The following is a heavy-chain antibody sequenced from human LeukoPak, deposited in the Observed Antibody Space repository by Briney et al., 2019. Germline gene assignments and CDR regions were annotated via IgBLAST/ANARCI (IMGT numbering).Heavy chain of an antibody. Sequence: ASVKVSCKASGYTFTGYYMHWLQQAPGQGLDWMGWIYPNSGETKYAQKFQGRVTMTRDSSISTAYMELSSLTSDDTAVYYCASVTYSDYSGHDYWGQGTLVTVSS. J-gene: IGHJ4*02. CDR2: IYPNSGET. V-gene: IGHV1-2*02. CDR3: ASVTYSDYSGHDY. D-gene: IGHD3-22*01. CDR1: GYTFTGYY.